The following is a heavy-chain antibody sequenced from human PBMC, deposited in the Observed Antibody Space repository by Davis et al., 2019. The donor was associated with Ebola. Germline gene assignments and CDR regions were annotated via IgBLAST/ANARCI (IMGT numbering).Heavy chain of an antibody. V-gene: IGHV3-73*01. J-gene: IGHJ4*02. D-gene: IGHD4-17*01. CDR1: GFTFSVSA. CDR3: TRLDYGSDY. CDR2: IRTKTNRYAT. Sequence: GESLKISCAASGFTFSVSAIHWVRQAPGKGLEWVGRIRTKTNRYATAYAPSVKGRFTVSRDDSKSTAYLQLNSLLIEDTAVYYCTRLDYGSDYWGQGTLVIVSS.